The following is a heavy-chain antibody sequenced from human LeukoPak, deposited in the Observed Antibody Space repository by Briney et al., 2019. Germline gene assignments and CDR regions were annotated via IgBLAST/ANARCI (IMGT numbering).Heavy chain of an antibody. V-gene: IGHV4-59*12. CDR3: ARDFRAPNYYDSSGYYFDAFDI. D-gene: IGHD3-22*01. CDR2: IYYSGST. J-gene: IGHJ3*02. Sequence: SETLSLTCTVSGGSISPYYWSWIRQPPGMGLEWIGYIYYSGSTNYNPSLKSRVTISVDTSKNQFSLKLSSVTAADTAVYYCARDFRAPNYYDSSGYYFDAFDIWGQGTMVTVSS. CDR1: GGSISPYY.